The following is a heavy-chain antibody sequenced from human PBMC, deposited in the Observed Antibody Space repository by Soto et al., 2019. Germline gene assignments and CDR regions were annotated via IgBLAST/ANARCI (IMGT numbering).Heavy chain of an antibody. V-gene: IGHV3-23*01. CDR1: GFTFSSYA. CDR3: AKQTEDCSGWYSGGMDV. Sequence: GGSLRLSCAASGFTFSSYAMSWVRQAPGKGLEWVSAISRSDGSTYYADSVKGRLTISRDNSKNTLYLQMNSLRAEDTAVYYCAKQTEDCSGWYSGGMDVWGQGTTVTVSS. CDR2: ISRSDGST. J-gene: IGHJ6*02. D-gene: IGHD6-19*01.